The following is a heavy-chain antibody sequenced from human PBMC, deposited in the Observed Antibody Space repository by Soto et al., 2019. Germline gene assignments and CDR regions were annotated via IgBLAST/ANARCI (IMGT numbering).Heavy chain of an antibody. D-gene: IGHD3-3*01. Sequence: QLHLVQSGAVVKKPGASVTVSCSASGYPVTAYYMHWVRQAPGRGLEWMGGINPATGAAKYTQTVQGRVTMTRDTSTSTVFMGLSGLTSEDTAVFYCARGGGVGVAGSAAFDMWGQGTLVTVSS. V-gene: IGHV1-2*02. CDR1: GYPVTAYY. J-gene: IGHJ3*02. CDR3: ARGGGVGVAGSAAFDM. CDR2: INPATGAA.